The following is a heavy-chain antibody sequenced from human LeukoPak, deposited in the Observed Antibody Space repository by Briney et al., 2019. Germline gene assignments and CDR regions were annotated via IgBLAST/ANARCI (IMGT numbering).Heavy chain of an antibody. Sequence: SETLSLTCTVSGGSISSGDYYWSWIRQPPGKGLEWIGYIYYSGSTYYNPSLKSRVTISVDTSKNQFSLKLSSVTAADTAVYYCARAVPITIFGVVSLELDYGMDVWGQGTTVTVSS. CDR1: GGSISSGDYY. V-gene: IGHV4-30-4*01. J-gene: IGHJ6*02. CDR2: IYYSGST. CDR3: ARAVPITIFGVVSLELDYGMDV. D-gene: IGHD3-3*01.